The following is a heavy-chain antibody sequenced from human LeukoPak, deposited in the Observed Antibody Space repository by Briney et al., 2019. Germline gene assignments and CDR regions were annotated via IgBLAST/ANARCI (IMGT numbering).Heavy chain of an antibody. CDR1: GGSISSGGYY. J-gene: IGHJ4*02. Sequence: SETLSLTCTVSGGSISSGGYYWSWIRQPPGKGLEWIGYIYYSGSTNYNPSLKSRVTISVDTSKNQFSLKLSSVTAADTAVYYCARVCSSSCEEGNVGYWGQGTLVTVSS. V-gene: IGHV4-61*08. CDR2: IYYSGST. D-gene: IGHD6-13*01. CDR3: ARVCSSSCEEGNVGY.